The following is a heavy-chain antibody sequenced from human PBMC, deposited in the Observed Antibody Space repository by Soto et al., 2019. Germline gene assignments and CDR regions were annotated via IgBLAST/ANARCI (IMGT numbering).Heavy chain of an antibody. Sequence: GGSLRLSCTTSGFTFGDYAMTWFRQAPGKGLEWVGFIRNKHYGGTTEFAASVKGRFTISRDDSKSIAYLQMNSLTAEDTAVYYCSRTFYTSAWYIDYWGQGTLVTSPQ. CDR2: IRNKHYGGTT. CDR3: SRTFYTSAWYIDY. J-gene: IGHJ4*02. CDR1: GFTFGDYA. V-gene: IGHV3-49*03. D-gene: IGHD6-19*01.